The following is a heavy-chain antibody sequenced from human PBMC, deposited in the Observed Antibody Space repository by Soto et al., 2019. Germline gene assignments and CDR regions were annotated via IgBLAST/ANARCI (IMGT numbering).Heavy chain of an antibody. CDR2: INYSGST. V-gene: IGHV4-39*01. Sequence: SETLSLTCTVSGGSISSSTSYWGWIRQPPGKGLEWIGSINYSGSTYYSPSLKNRVTISADTSKNQFSLKLSSVTAADTALYYCARPVNYYYYYMDVWGKGTMVTVS. CDR3: ARPVNYYYYYMDV. J-gene: IGHJ6*03. CDR1: GGSISSSTSY.